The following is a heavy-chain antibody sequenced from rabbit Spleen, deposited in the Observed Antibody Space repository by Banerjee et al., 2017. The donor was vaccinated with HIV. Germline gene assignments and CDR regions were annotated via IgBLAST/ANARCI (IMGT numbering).Heavy chain of an antibody. J-gene: IGHJ4*01. CDR1: GFTLSSYY. Sequence: QSLEESGGGLVQPGGSLKLSCKASGFTLSSYYMNWVRQAPGKGLEWIGYIDPVFGITYYANWVSGRFTISSHNAQNTLFLQLNSLTAADTATYFCVREVTAKFNLWGQGTLVTVS. V-gene: IGHV1S7*01. CDR3: VREVTAKFNL. CDR2: IDPVFGIT. D-gene: IGHD2-1*01.